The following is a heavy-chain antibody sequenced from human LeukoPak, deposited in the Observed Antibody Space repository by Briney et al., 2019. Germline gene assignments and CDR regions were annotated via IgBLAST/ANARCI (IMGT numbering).Heavy chain of an antibody. V-gene: IGHV1-8*01. CDR3: ARGVFILRYFDWSDYYYYYMDV. J-gene: IGHJ6*03. D-gene: IGHD3-9*01. CDR1: GYTFTSYD. CDR2: MNTNSGNT. Sequence: ASVKVSCKASGYTFTSYDINWVRQATGQGLEWMGWMNTNSGNTGYAQKFQGRVTMTRNTSISTAYMELSSLRSEDTAVYYCARGVFILRYFDWSDYYYYYMDVWGKGTTVTISS.